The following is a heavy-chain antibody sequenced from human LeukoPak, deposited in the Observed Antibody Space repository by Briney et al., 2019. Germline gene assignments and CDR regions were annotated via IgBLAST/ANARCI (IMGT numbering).Heavy chain of an antibody. CDR1: GFTFSSYW. J-gene: IGHJ4*02. D-gene: IGHD3-16*01. Sequence: GGPLRLSCAASGFTFSSYWMSWVRQAPGKGLEWVANIKQDGSEKYYVDSVKGRFTISRDNAKNSLYLQMISLRAEDTAVYYCARDYGGIGFDYWGQGTLVTVSS. CDR2: IKQDGSEK. CDR3: ARDYGGIGFDY. V-gene: IGHV3-7*01.